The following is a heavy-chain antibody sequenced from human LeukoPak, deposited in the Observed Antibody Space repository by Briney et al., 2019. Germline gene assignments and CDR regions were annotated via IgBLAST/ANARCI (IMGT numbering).Heavy chain of an antibody. CDR2: ISSSSSYI. CDR3: ARGSSYYYDSSGYSDY. V-gene: IGHV3-21*01. D-gene: IGHD3-22*01. Sequence: PGGSLRLSCAASGFTFSSYSMNWVRQAPGKGLEWVSSISSSSSYIYYADSVKGRFTISRDNAKNSLYLQMSSLRAEDTAVYYCARGSSYYYDSSGYSDYWGQGTLVTVSS. J-gene: IGHJ4*02. CDR1: GFTFSSYS.